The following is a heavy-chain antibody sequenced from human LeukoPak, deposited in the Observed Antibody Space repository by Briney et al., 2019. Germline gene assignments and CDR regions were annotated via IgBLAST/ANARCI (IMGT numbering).Heavy chain of an antibody. V-gene: IGHV3-21*01. D-gene: IGHD3-9*01. CDR1: GFTFSNFW. CDR3: ARDPRNYDILTGTIDY. CDR2: ISSSSSYI. J-gene: IGHJ4*02. Sequence: GGSLRLSCTASGFTFSNFWMGWVRQAPGKGLEWVSSISSSSSYIYYADSVKGRFTISRDNAKNSLYLQMNSLRAEDTAVYYCARDPRNYDILTGTIDYWGQGTLVTVSS.